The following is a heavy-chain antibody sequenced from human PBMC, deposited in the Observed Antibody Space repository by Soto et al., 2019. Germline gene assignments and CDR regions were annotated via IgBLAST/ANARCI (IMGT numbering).Heavy chain of an antibody. CDR3: ARDGRLLWFGELYLQRNWYFDL. J-gene: IGHJ2*01. V-gene: IGHV3-33*01. Sequence: QVQLVESGGGVVQPGRSLRLSCAASGFTFSSYGMHWVRQAPGKGLEWVAVIWYDGSNKYYADSVKGRFTISRDNSKNTLYRQMNSLRAEDTAVYYCARDGRLLWFGELYLQRNWYFDLWGRGTLVTVSS. CDR1: GFTFSSYG. CDR2: IWYDGSNK. D-gene: IGHD3-10*01.